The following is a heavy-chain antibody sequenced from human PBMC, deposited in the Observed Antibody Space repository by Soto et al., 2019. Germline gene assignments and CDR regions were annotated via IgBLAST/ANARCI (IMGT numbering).Heavy chain of an antibody. J-gene: IGHJ4*02. V-gene: IGHV3-43*01. CDR1: GFTFDDYT. CDR3: AKDVRALYFDYSGLDS. CDR2: ISWDGGST. Sequence: GGSLRLSCAASGFTFDDYTMHWVRQAPGKGPEWVSLISWDGGSTYYADSVKGRFIISKDNSKNSLYLQMNSLRTEDTALYYCAKDVRALYFDYSGLDSWGRGNLVTVSS. D-gene: IGHD2-15*01.